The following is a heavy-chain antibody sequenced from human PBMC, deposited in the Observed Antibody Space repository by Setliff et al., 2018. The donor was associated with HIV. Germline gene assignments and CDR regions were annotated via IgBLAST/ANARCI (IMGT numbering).Heavy chain of an antibody. D-gene: IGHD6-13*01. CDR3: ARGVGSSWFEN. V-gene: IGHV1-3*03. Sequence: GASVKVSCKASGYTFTANTIHWVRQAPGQRLEWMGCISAGKGEATYSQESQGRVTFTRDTSATTAYMELSSLMSEDMAVYYCARGVGSSWFENWGQGTLVTVSS. CDR2: ISAGKGEA. CDR1: GYTFTANT. J-gene: IGHJ5*02.